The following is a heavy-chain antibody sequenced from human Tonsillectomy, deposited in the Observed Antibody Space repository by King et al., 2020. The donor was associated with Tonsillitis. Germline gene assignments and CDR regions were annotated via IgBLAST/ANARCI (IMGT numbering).Heavy chain of an antibody. Sequence: QLVQSGAEVKKPGQSLKISCKTSGFSFTNYWIGWVRQMPGKGLEWMGIVYPSDSDIRYSPSFQGQVTISADKSINTAYLQWSSLKASDTAMYYCARRGENCSGGGCYYDAFDVWGQGTMVTVSS. D-gene: IGHD2-15*01. J-gene: IGHJ3*01. CDR2: VYPSDSDI. CDR3: ARRGENCSGGGCYYDAFDV. CDR1: GFSFTNYW. V-gene: IGHV5-51*01.